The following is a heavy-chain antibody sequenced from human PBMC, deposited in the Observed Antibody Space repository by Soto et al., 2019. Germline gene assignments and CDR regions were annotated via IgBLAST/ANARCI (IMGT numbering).Heavy chain of an antibody. J-gene: IGHJ4*02. CDR3: ARGSATLKLLRFGESFDY. Sequence: GASVKLSCKASGYTFTGYYMHWVRQAPGQGLEWMGWINPNSGGTNYAQKFQGWVTMTRDTSISTAYMELSRLRSDDTAVYYCARGSATLKLLRFGESFDYWGQGTLVTVSS. V-gene: IGHV1-2*04. CDR2: INPNSGGT. D-gene: IGHD3-10*01. CDR1: GYTFTGYY.